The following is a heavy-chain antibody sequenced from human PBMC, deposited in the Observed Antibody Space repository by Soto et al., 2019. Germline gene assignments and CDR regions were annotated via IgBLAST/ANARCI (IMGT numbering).Heavy chain of an antibody. Sequence: SEALSLTCTVSGGSIISYYWSWILQPPGKGLEWIGYIYYSGSTNYNPSLKSRVTISVDTSKNQFSLKLSSVTAADTAVYYCVRDSPYGDFFDYWGQGTLVTVS. CDR2: IYYSGST. J-gene: IGHJ4*02. D-gene: IGHD4-17*01. CDR1: GGSIISYY. CDR3: VRDSPYGDFFDY. V-gene: IGHV4-59*01.